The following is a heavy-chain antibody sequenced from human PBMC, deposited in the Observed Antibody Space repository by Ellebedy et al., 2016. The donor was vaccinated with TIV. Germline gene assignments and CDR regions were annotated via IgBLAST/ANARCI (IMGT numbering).Heavy chain of an antibody. V-gene: IGHV4-61*01. Sequence: SETLSLXCTVSGGSVSSGSYHWAWIRQPPGKGLEWIGNILYSGSTNYSPSLRSRVTMSVDTAKNQFSLKVNSVTAADTAVYFWATYRAGAGGTGYWGQGTLATVSS. J-gene: IGHJ4*02. D-gene: IGHD1-1*01. CDR1: GGSVSSGSYH. CDR2: ILYSGST. CDR3: ATYRAGAGGTGY.